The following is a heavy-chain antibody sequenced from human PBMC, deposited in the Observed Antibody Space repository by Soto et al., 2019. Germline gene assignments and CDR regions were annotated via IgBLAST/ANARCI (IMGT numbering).Heavy chain of an antibody. CDR3: AREAV. V-gene: IGHV3-7*03. CDR1: DFTITNAW. Sequence: EVQLVESGGGLVKPGGSLRLSCAASDFTITNAWMNWVRQAPGKGLEWVANIKQDGSEQFYVDSVKGRFTISRDNAKNSLYLQMNSLRAEDTAVYYCAREAVWGQGTTVTVSS. J-gene: IGHJ6*02. CDR2: IKQDGSEQ.